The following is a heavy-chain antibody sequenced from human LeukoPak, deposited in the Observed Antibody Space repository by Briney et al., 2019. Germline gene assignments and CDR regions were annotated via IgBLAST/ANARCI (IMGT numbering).Heavy chain of an antibody. CDR2: IKQDGSEK. J-gene: IGHJ4*02. CDR1: GFTFSSYW. V-gene: IGHV3-7*01. CDR3: ARDIVVVLDATRGLGPDS. D-gene: IGHD2-15*01. Sequence: GGSLRLSCAASGFTFSSYWMSWVRQAPGKGLEWVANIKQDGSEKYYVDSVKGRFTISRDNAKNSLFLQMSSLRAEDTAVYYCARDIVVVLDATRGLGPDSWGQGTLVTVSS.